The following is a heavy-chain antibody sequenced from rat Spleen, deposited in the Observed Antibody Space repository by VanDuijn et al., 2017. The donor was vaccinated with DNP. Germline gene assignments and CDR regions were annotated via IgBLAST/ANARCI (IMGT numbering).Heavy chain of an antibody. CDR2: IIYDGSRT. CDR1: GFTFSDYN. V-gene: IGHV5S10*01. CDR3: TTRGNYGGYDY. J-gene: IGHJ2*01. Sequence: EVQLVESGGGLVQPGGSLKLSCAASGFTFSDYNMAWVRQAPKKGLEWVATIIYDGSRTYYRDSVTGRFTISRDFAKSTLYLQMDSLRSEDSATYYCTTRGNYGGYDYWGQGVMVTVSS. D-gene: IGHD1-11*01.